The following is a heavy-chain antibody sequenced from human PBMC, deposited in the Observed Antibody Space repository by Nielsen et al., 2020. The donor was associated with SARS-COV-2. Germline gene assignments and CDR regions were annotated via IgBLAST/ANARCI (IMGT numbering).Heavy chain of an antibody. CDR1: GYTFTSYY. J-gene: IGHJ6*02. D-gene: IGHD6-6*01. CDR3: ARDSRFEYSSSRGSMDV. V-gene: IGHV1-46*01. CDR2: INPSGGST. Sequence: ASVKVSCKASGYTFTSYYMHWARQAPGQGLEWMGIINPSGGSTSYAQKFQGRVTMTRDTSTSTVYMELSSLRSEDTAVYYCARDSRFEYSSSRGSMDVWGQGTTVTVSS.